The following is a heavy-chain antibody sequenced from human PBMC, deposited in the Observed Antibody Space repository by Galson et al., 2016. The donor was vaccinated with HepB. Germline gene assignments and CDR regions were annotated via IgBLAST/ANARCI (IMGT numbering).Heavy chain of an antibody. V-gene: IGHV5-51*03. Sequence: QSGAEVKKPGESLKISCKGSGYNFNSHWIGWVRQMPGKGLEWMGIIYPTDSDTRYSPSFQGQVTMSVDKSTSTVYLQWSSLKASDTATYYCARNGGYNFNYFYCIGVWGKGTTVTVSS. CDR3: ARNGGYNFNYFYCIGV. D-gene: IGHD5-24*01. CDR2: IYPTDSDT. CDR1: GYNFNSHW. J-gene: IGHJ6*03.